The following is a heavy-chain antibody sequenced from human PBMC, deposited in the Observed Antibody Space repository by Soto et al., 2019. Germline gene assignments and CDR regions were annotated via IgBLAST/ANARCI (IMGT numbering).Heavy chain of an antibody. J-gene: IGHJ3*02. Sequence: HPVGSLRLSCAASGFTFSGSAMHWVRQASGKGLEWVGRIRSKANSYATAYAASVKGRFTISRDDSKNTAYLQMNSLKTEDTAVYYCTRTLKWLPDAFDIWGQGTMVTVSS. CDR2: IRSKANSYAT. CDR1: GFTFSGSA. D-gene: IGHD5-12*01. V-gene: IGHV3-73*01. CDR3: TRTLKWLPDAFDI.